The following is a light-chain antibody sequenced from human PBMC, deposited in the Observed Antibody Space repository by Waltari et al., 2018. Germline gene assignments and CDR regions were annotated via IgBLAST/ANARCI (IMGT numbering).Light chain of an antibody. J-gene: IGKJ4*01. CDR3: QQYDSIVLT. CDR1: QSVSNNF. Sequence: EIVLTQSPGTLSWSPGERATLSCRASQSVSNNFLNWYQQKPGQAPRLLIYGASSRATGIPDRFSGSGSGTDFTLTISRLEPEDFAVYYCQQYDSIVLTFGGGTKVEI. V-gene: IGKV3-20*01. CDR2: GAS.